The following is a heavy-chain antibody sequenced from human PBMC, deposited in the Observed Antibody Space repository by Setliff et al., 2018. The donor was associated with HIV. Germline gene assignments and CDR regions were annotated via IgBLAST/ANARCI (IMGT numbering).Heavy chain of an antibody. CDR1: GFMFSNFA. D-gene: IGHD5-12*01. Sequence: GSLRLSCAASGFMFSNFAMSWVRQAPGKGLEWVSAISGDGGRTYFAGPVEGRFSTSRDNSKHTMDLEMNSLRVDDTAVYFCARDPEWLRLDYYYYYYGMDVWGQGTTVTVSS. CDR3: ARDPEWLRLDYYYYYYGMDV. J-gene: IGHJ6*02. CDR2: ISGDGGRT. V-gene: IGHV3-23*01.